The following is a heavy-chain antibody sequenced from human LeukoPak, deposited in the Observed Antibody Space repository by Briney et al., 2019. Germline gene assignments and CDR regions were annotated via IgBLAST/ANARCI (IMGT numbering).Heavy chain of an antibody. D-gene: IGHD3-3*01. CDR3: ARLSAAVHLGAFDL. J-gene: IGHJ3*01. CDR2: IHTSGSN. Sequence: SETLSLTCAVSGVSISPYYWAWIPQPPGKGLEWIGYIHTSGSNNQYPSLKSRVTISVDKSKNHFSLRLTSVTAADTAVYYCARLSAAVHLGAFDLWGQGTMVTVSS. CDR1: GVSISPYY. V-gene: IGHV4-4*09.